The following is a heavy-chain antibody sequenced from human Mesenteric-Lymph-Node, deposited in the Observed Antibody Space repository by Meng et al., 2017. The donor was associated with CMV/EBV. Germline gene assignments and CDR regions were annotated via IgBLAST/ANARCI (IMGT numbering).Heavy chain of an antibody. J-gene: IGHJ4*02. CDR3: AKDRVSYYDFGGGFDY. Sequence: GGPLRLSCAASGFTFSSYAMSWVRQAPGKGLEWVSAISGSGGSTYYADSVKGRFTISRDNSKNTLYLQMNSLRAEGTAVYYCAKDRVSYYDFGGGFDYWGQGTLVTVSS. V-gene: IGHV3-23*01. CDR2: ISGSGGST. D-gene: IGHD3-3*01. CDR1: GFTFSSYA.